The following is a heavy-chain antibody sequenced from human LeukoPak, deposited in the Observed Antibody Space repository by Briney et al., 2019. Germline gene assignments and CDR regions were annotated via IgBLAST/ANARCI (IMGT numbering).Heavy chain of an antibody. CDR2: IYTSGST. CDR3: ARVPYNWYYGSYGY. D-gene: IGHD1-7*01. V-gene: IGHV4-61*02. J-gene: IGHJ4*02. CDR1: GGSISSGSYY. Sequence: PSQTLSLTCTVSGGSISSGSYYWSWIRQPAGKGLEWIGRIYTSGSTNYNPSLKSRVTISVDTSKNQFSLKLSSVTAADSAVYYCARVPYNWYYGSYGYWGQGTLVTVSS.